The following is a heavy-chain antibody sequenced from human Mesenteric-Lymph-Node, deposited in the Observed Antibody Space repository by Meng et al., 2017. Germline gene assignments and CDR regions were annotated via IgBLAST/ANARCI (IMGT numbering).Heavy chain of an antibody. D-gene: IGHD6-19*01. CDR1: GFTFSSYA. CDR2: IKQDGSEK. V-gene: IGHV3-7*01. CDR3: ARDQYSSGWYASYYYYGMDV. Sequence: GESLKISCAASGFTFSSYAMHWVRQAPGKGLEWVANIKQDGSEKYYVDSVKGRFTISRDNAKNSLYLQMNSLRAEDTAVYYCARDQYSSGWYASYYYYGMDVWGQGTTVTVSS. J-gene: IGHJ6*02.